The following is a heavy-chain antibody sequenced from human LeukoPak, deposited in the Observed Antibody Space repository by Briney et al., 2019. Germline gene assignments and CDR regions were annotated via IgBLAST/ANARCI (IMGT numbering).Heavy chain of an antibody. D-gene: IGHD2-15*01. J-gene: IGHJ4*02. CDR1: GFTFSSYA. Sequence: PGGSLRLSCAASGFTFSSYAMSWVRQAPGKGLEWVSAISGSGGSTYYADSVKGRFTISRDNSKNTLYLQMNSLRAEDTAVYYCAKRYCSGGSCYADDYWGQGTLVTVSS. V-gene: IGHV3-23*01. CDR3: AKRYCSGGSCYADDY. CDR2: ISGSGGST.